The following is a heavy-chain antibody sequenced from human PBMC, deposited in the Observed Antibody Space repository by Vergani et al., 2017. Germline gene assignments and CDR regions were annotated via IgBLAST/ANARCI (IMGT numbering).Heavy chain of an antibody. CDR3: ARHSTVEGLVNLGWIDP. D-gene: IGHD6-19*01. J-gene: IGHJ5*02. CDR1: GASIRSSNYY. Sequence: QLQLQESGPGLVKPSATLSLTCSVSGASIRSSNYYWGWIRQPPGKGLEWIASIYYSGSTYYNPSLKSRVTISVDTSKNQFSLKLSSVTAADTAVYFCARHSTVEGLVNLGWIDPWGQGILVTVSS. V-gene: IGHV4-39*01. CDR2: IYYSGST.